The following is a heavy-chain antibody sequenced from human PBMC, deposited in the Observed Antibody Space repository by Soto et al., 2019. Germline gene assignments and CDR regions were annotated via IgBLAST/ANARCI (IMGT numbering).Heavy chain of an antibody. V-gene: IGHV4-39*02. J-gene: IGHJ6*02. Sequence: SETLSLTCTVSGGSVRSSNYYWAWIRQPPGKGLEWIGSIRYGGNTYSNPSLKSRLTISVDTSNNHISLRLSSVTAADTAIYYCATGNIAFWSGYKYCYYGMDVWGQGTTVTVSS. D-gene: IGHD5-12*01. CDR3: ATGNIAFWSGYKYCYYGMDV. CDR2: IRYGGNT. CDR1: GGSVRSSNYY.